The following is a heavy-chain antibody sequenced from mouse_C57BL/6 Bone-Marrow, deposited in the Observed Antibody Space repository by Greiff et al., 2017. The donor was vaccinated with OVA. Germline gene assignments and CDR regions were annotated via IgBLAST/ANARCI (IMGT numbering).Heavy chain of an antibody. D-gene: IGHD1-1*01. Sequence: VQLQQSGAELVRPGTSVKVSCKASGYAFTNYLIEWVKQRPGQGLAWIGVINPGSGGTNYNEKFKGKATLTADKSSSTAYMQLSSLTSEDSAVYFCARRGSSDWYFDVWGTGTTVTVSS. CDR2: INPGSGGT. CDR3: ARRGSSDWYFDV. CDR1: GYAFTNYL. V-gene: IGHV1-54*01. J-gene: IGHJ1*03.